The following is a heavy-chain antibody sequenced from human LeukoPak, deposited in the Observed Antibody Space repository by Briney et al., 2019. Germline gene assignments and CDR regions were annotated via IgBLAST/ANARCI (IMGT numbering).Heavy chain of an antibody. CDR1: GFTFDDYA. D-gene: IGHD3-10*01. V-gene: IGHV3-9*01. J-gene: IGHJ4*02. CDR2: ISWNSGSI. Sequence: PGGSLRLSCAASGFTFDDYAMHWVRQAPGKGLEWVSGISWNSGSIGYADSVKGRFTISRDNAKNSLYLQMNSLRAEDTALYYCVAVGSGSYSDYWGQGTLVTVSS. CDR3: VAVGSGSYSDY.